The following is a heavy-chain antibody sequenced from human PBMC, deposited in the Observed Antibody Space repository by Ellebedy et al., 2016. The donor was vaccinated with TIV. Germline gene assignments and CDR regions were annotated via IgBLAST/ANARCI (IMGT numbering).Heavy chain of an antibody. J-gene: IGHJ4*02. V-gene: IGHV4-39*01. Sequence: SETLSLTXTVSGGSISSSSYYWGWIRQPPGKGLEWIGSIYYSGSTYYNPSLKSRVTISVDTSKNQFSLKLSSVTAADTAVYYCARHQRDTRKNSGWYIFDYWGQGTLVTVSS. CDR1: GGSISSSSYY. CDR3: ARHQRDTRKNSGWYIFDY. CDR2: IYYSGST. D-gene: IGHD6-19*01.